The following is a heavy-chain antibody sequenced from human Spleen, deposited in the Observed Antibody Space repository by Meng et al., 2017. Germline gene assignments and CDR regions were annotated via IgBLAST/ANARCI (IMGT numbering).Heavy chain of an antibody. V-gene: IGHV1-2*06. J-gene: IGHJ4*02. Sequence: QVQLVPSGSELKKPGASVKVSCKPSGYNFPDYYIHWVRRAPGQGLEWMGRINPKSGDTHYAQKFQARVTMTGDTSISTAYMELSGLRSDDTAVYYCARSGIAARPHIDYWGQGTLVTVSS. CDR2: INPKSGDT. D-gene: IGHD6-6*01. CDR3: ARSGIAARPHIDY. CDR1: GYNFPDYY.